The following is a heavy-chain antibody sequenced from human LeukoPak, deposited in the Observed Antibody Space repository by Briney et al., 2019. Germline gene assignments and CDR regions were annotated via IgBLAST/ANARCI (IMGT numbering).Heavy chain of an antibody. CDR3: ARDLKRLAAVQPPEFDY. CDR1: GFIFDGYG. Sequence: GGSLRLFCAASGFIFDGYGMSWVRQAPGKGLEWVSGINWNGGSTGYGDSVEGRFTISRDNAKNSLYLQMNGLRAEDTAFYYCARDLKRLAAVQPPEFDYRGQGTLVTVSS. D-gene: IGHD6-13*01. V-gene: IGHV3-20*04. J-gene: IGHJ4*02. CDR2: INWNGGST.